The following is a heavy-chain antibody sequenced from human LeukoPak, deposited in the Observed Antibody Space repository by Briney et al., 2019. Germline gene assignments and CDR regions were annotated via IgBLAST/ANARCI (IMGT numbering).Heavy chain of an antibody. V-gene: IGHV4-61*08. J-gene: IGHJ4*02. CDR2: IYYSGST. Sequence: SETLSLTCTVSGASISGSGYYWSWIRQPPGKGLEWIGYIYYSGSTNYNPSLKSRVTISVDTSKNQFSLKLSSVTAADTAVYYCARELYGDYVDYWGQGTLVTVSS. CDR1: GASISGSGYY. D-gene: IGHD4-17*01. CDR3: ARELYGDYVDY.